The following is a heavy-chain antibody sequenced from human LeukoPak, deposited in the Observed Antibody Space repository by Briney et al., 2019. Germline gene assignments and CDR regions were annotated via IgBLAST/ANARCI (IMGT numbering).Heavy chain of an antibody. CDR2: IWYDGSNK. D-gene: IGHD5-12*01. CDR3: ARGGYIVATNY. V-gene: IGHV3-33*01. CDR1: GFTFSSYG. J-gene: IGHJ4*02. Sequence: PGGSLRLSCAASGFTFSSYGMHWVRQAPGKGLEWVAVIWYDGSNKYYADSVKGRFTISRDNAKNSLYLQMNSLRAEDTAVYYCARGGYIVATNYWGQGTLVTVSS.